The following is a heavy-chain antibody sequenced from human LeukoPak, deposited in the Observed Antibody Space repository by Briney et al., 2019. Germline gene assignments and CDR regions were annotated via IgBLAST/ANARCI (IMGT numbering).Heavy chain of an antibody. CDR3: ATEGSCPKYFDF. CDR1: GFTFSDVW. Sequence: GSLRLSCAASGFTFSDVWMSWVRQAPGMGLEWIGRIRSKTHGGTTDYAAPVKGRFSISRDDSKNTLYLQMNSLETEDTAVYYCATEGSCPKYFDFWAQGTLVTVYS. J-gene: IGHJ4*02. D-gene: IGHD1-26*01. CDR2: IRSKTHGGTT. V-gene: IGHV3-15*01.